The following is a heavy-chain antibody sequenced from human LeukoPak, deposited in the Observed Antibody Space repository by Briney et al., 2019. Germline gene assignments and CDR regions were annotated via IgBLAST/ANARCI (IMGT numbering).Heavy chain of an antibody. CDR2: IYHSGST. V-gene: IGHV4-30-2*01. CDR1: GGSISSGGYS. CDR3: ARDGGYGMDV. Sequence: SETLSLTCAVSGGSISSGGYSWSWIRQPPGKGLEWIGYIYHSGSTYYNPSLKSRVTISVDRSKNQFSLKLSSVTAADTAVYYCARDGGYGMDVWGQGTTVTVSS. J-gene: IGHJ6*02.